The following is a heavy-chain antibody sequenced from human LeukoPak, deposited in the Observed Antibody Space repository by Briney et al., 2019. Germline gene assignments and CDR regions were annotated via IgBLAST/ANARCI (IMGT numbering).Heavy chain of an antibody. V-gene: IGHV3-66*01. D-gene: IGHD3-10*02. J-gene: IGHJ6*04. Sequence: GGSLRLSCAASGFTVSSNYMSWVRQAPGKGLEWVSFIYSGVSTYYADSVKGRFTISRDNAKNSLYLQMNSLRAEDTAVYYCAELGITMIGGVWGKGTTVTISS. CDR1: GFTVSSNY. CDR3: AELGITMIGGV. CDR2: IYSGVST.